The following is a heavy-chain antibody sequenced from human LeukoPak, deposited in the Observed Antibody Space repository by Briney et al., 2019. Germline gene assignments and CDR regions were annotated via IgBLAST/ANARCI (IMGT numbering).Heavy chain of an antibody. V-gene: IGHV3-23*01. J-gene: IGHJ6*02. Sequence: GGSLRLSCAASGFTFSSYAMSWVRQAPGRGLEWVSFITGSGATTYHADSVKGRFTVSRDNSKNTLFLQMNSLRAEDTAVYYCAKGRGPPLTGTLYTPSYYYYYYGTDVWGQGTTVTVSS. D-gene: IGHD1-20*01. CDR2: ITGSGATT. CDR1: GFTFSSYA. CDR3: AKGRGPPLTGTLYTPSYYYYYYGTDV.